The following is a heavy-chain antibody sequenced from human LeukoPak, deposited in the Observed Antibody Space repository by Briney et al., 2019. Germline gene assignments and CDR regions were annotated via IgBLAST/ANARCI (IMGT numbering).Heavy chain of an antibody. CDR1: GYTFTNYY. CDR2: INPSGAGT. D-gene: IGHD4-23*01. Sequence: ASVKVSCKASGYTFTNYYMHWVRQAPGQGLEWMGIINPSGAGTSYAQNFQGRVTMTRDTSTSTDYMELRSLRSEDTAVYYCARGGFLGHSWGVSFDYWGQGPLVTVSS. CDR3: ARGGFLGHSWGVSFDY. V-gene: IGHV1-46*01. J-gene: IGHJ4*02.